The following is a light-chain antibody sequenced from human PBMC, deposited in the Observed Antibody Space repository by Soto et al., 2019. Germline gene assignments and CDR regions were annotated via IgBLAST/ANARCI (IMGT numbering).Light chain of an antibody. V-gene: IGKV1-39*01. CDR2: AAS. CDR3: QQSYSTHRT. Sequence: DLQIPPSPSSLSSSVGYIVTITCLASQSISSYLNWYQQKPGKDPKLLIYAASSLQSGVPSRFSGSGSGTDFTITISSLQPEDFATYYCQQSYSTHRTGGQGPQGDIK. CDR1: QSISSY. J-gene: IGKJ1*01.